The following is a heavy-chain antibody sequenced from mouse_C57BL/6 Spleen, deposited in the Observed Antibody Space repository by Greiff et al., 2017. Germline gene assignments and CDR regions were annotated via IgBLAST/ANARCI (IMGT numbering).Heavy chain of an antibody. D-gene: IGHD4-1*02. CDR2: INPNNGGT. Sequence: EVKLVESGPELVKPGASVKMSCKASGYTFTDYNMHWVKQSHGKSLEWIGYINPNNGGTSYNQKFKGKATLTVNKSSSTAYMELRSLTSEDSAVYYCAQLAYFDYWGQGTTLTVSS. J-gene: IGHJ2*01. CDR3: AQLAYFDY. V-gene: IGHV1-22*01. CDR1: GYTFTDYN.